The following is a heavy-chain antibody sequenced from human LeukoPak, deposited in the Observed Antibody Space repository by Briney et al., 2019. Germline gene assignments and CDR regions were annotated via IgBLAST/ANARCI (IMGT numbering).Heavy chain of an antibody. D-gene: IGHD3-9*01. CDR1: GFTFSSYE. CDR3: AVYDILTGYFDY. J-gene: IGHJ4*02. Sequence: GGSLRLSCAASGFTFSSYEMNWVRQAPRKGLEWVSYISSSGSTIYYADSVKGRFTISRDNAKNSLYLQMNSLRAEDTAVYYCAVYDILTGYFDYWGQGTLVTVSS. CDR2: ISSSGSTI. V-gene: IGHV3-48*03.